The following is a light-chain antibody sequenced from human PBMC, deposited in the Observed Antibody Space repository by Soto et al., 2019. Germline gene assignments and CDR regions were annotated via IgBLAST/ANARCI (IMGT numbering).Light chain of an antibody. J-gene: IGKJ1*01. CDR3: QQYNNWPRT. V-gene: IGKV3-15*01. CDR1: QSVSSN. Sequence: EIVMTQSPATLSVSPGERATLSCRASQSVSSNLAWYQQKPGQAPRLLIYGASTRATGIPARFSGSGSGTEFTLTISSLQSEECAVYYCQQYNNWPRTFGKGTKVEIK. CDR2: GAS.